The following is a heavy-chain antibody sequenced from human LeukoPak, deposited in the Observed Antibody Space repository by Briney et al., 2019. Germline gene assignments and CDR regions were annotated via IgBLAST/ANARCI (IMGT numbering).Heavy chain of an antibody. Sequence: GGSLRLSCAASGFTFSSYAMSWVRQAPGKGLAWVAGNSDSGSSSYYTDSVKGRFTISRDNSKNTLYLQMNSLRAEDTAVYYRAKEDSGWHFDYWGQGTLVTVSS. V-gene: IGHV3-23*01. CDR3: AKEDSGWHFDY. CDR1: GFTFSSYA. CDR2: NSDSGSSS. D-gene: IGHD6-19*01. J-gene: IGHJ4*02.